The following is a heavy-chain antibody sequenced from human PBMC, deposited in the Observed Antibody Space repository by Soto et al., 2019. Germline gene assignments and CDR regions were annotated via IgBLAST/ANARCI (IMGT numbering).Heavy chain of an antibody. CDR3: AHRGAGIVVVNNTAEYYYYGMDV. Sequence: QITLKESGPTLVKPTQTLTLTCTFSGFSLSTSGVGVGWIRQPPGKALEWLALIYWDDDKRYSPSLKSRLTITKDTSKNQVVLTMTNMDPVDTATYYCAHRGAGIVVVNNTAEYYYYGMDVWGQGTTVTVSS. CDR2: IYWDDDK. D-gene: IGHD3-22*01. J-gene: IGHJ6*02. CDR1: GFSLSTSGVG. V-gene: IGHV2-5*02.